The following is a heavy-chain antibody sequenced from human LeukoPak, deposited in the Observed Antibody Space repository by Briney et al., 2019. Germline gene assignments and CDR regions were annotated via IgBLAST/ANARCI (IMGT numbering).Heavy chain of an antibody. D-gene: IGHD2-2*01. J-gene: IGHJ4*02. CDR3: AREGIVVIPAGYSYQIDS. V-gene: IGHV4-4*07. CDR2: ISFSGST. CDR1: GASISNYY. Sequence: SETLSLTCTVSGASISNYYWSWIRQPAAKGLEWIGRISFSGSTDYNPSLKSRVAMSLDSSKTQFSLELSSVTAADTAVYYCAREGIVVIPAGYSYQIDSWGQGTLVTASS.